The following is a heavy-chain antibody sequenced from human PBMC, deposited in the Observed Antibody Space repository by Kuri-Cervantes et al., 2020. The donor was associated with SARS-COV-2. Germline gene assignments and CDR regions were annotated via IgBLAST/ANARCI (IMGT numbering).Heavy chain of an antibody. J-gene: IGHJ5*02. CDR1: GGSFSGYY. CDR3: ARQEVVAATNWFDP. CDR2: INHSGRT. Sequence: ESLKISCAVYGGSFSGYYWSWIRQPPGKGLEWIGEINHSGRTNYNPSLKSRVTISVDTSKNQFSLKLSSVTAADTAVYYCARQEVVAATNWFDPWGQGTLVTVSS. V-gene: IGHV4-34*01. D-gene: IGHD2-15*01.